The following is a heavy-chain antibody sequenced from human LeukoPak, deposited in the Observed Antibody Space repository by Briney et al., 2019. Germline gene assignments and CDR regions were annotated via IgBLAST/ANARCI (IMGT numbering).Heavy chain of an antibody. CDR3: AREGGGSGLWYYDL. D-gene: IGHD1-26*01. CDR1: GFTFGSYS. CDR2: IGGDGLTT. Sequence: QPGGSLRLSCAASGFTFGSYSMHWVRQAPGKGPEFVSVIGGDGLTTFYADSAKDRFTISRDNSKSTLYLEMGSLRAEDMAVYYCAREGGGSGLWYYDLWGRGTLVTASS. J-gene: IGHJ2*01. V-gene: IGHV3-64*02.